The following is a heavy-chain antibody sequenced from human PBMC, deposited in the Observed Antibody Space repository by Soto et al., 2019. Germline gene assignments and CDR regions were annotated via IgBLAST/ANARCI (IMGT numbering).Heavy chain of an antibody. V-gene: IGHV3-30*03. Sequence: QVQLVESGGGVVQPGRSLRLSCAASGFTFSSYGMHWVRQAPGKGLEWVAVISYDGSNKYYADSVKGRFTISRDNSKNTLYLQMNSLRAEDTAVYYCAHVSSSWSRWGQGTLVTVSS. D-gene: IGHD6-13*01. CDR3: AHVSSSWSR. CDR1: GFTFSSYG. CDR2: ISYDGSNK. J-gene: IGHJ4*02.